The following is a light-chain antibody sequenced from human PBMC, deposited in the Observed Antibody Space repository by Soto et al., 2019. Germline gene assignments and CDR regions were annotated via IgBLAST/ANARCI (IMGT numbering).Light chain of an antibody. CDR1: QSVSSSY. CDR2: GAS. V-gene: IGKV3-20*01. CDR3: HQYGNSPLYA. J-gene: IGKJ2*01. Sequence: EVVLTQSPGTLSLSPGERATLSCRTSQSVSSSYLAWYQQKPGQAPRLLIYGASSRATGIPDRFSGSGSGTDFTITINRVEPEDFAVYYCHQYGNSPLYAFGQGTKLEIK.